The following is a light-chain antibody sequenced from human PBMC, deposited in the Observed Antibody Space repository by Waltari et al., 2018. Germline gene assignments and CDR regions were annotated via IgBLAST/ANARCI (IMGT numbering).Light chain of an antibody. CDR3: QQSYT. CDR1: QRNREY. J-gene: IGKJ4*01. Sequence: DIQMTQSPSSLSESVGEKVTITCRASQRNREYLNWYQQKPGKAPKLLIYGASSLQSGVPSRFSGSGSGTDFTLSITSLQPEDSATYYCQQSYTFGGGTKVEIK. V-gene: IGKV1-39*01. CDR2: GAS.